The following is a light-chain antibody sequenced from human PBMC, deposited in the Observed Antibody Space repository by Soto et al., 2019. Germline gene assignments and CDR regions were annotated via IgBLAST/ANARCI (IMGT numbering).Light chain of an antibody. CDR3: SSYRSSNTVV. V-gene: IGLV2-14*03. J-gene: IGLJ2*01. CDR2: DVF. Sequence: QSALTQPASVSGSPGKSITISCTGTSSDVGGYNYVSWYQQHPGKAPKLMIYDVFNRPSGVSDRFSGSKSGNTSSLTISGLQAEDEADYDCSSYRSSNTVVFGGGTKVTVL. CDR1: SSDVGGYNY.